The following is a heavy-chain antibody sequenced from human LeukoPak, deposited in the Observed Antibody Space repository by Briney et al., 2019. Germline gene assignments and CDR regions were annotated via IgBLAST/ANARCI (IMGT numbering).Heavy chain of an antibody. CDR2: INSDGSST. D-gene: IGHD2-2*01. Sequence: TGGSLRLSCAASGFTFSSYWMHWVRQAPGKGLVWVSRINSDGSSTSYADSVKGRFTISRDNAKNSLYLQMNSLRAEDTAVYYCAREYCSSTSCSYYFDYWGQGTLVTVSS. V-gene: IGHV3-74*01. J-gene: IGHJ4*02. CDR1: GFTFSSYW. CDR3: AREYCSSTSCSYYFDY.